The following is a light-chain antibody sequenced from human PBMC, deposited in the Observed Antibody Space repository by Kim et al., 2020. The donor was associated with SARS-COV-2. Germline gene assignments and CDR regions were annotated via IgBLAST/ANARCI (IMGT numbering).Light chain of an antibody. CDR3: SSFTSGSTWV. J-gene: IGLJ3*02. CDR2: DVS. CDR1: SSDIGYYNY. V-gene: IGLV2-14*04. Sequence: GQSFIISCPETSSDIGYYNYVSWFQQHPGKAPKLMIYDVSKRPSGVSDRFSGSKSGTTASLTISGLQAEDEADYYCSSFTSGSTWVFGGGTQLTVL.